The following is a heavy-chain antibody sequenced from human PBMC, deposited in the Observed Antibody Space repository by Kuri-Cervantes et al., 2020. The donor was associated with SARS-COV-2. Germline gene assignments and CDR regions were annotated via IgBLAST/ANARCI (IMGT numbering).Heavy chain of an antibody. CDR3: AKDQDYYDSSGQFDY. V-gene: IGHV3-23*03. CDR1: GFSFSNYA. D-gene: IGHD3-22*01. Sequence: GGSLRLSCAASGFSFSNYAMSWVRQAPGKGLEWVSVIYSGGSSTYYADSVKGRFTISRDNSKNTLYLQMNSLRAEDTAVYYCAKDQDYYDSSGQFDYWGQGTLVTVSS. J-gene: IGHJ4*02. CDR2: IYSGGSST.